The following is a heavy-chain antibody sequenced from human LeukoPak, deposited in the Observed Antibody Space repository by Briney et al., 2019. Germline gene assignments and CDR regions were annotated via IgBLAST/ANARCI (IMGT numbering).Heavy chain of an antibody. V-gene: IGHV3-11*04. CDR3: ARDSLVGATPYHYYYYGMDV. Sequence: GGSLRLSCAASGFSFSDYYMSWVRQAPGKGLEWISFIKTNAFTTYYADSVKGRFTISRDNAKNSLYLQMNSLRAEDTAVYYCARDSLVGATPYHYYYYGMDVWGQGTTVTVSS. D-gene: IGHD1-26*01. CDR1: GFSFSDYY. CDR2: IKTNAFTT. J-gene: IGHJ6*02.